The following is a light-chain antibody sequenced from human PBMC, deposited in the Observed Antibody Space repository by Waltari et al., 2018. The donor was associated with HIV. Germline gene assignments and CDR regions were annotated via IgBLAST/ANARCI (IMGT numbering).Light chain of an antibody. CDR3: QAWNSSFYV. J-gene: IGLJ1*01. CDR2: QDS. V-gene: IGLV3-1*01. CDR1: KLGDQY. Sequence: SYELTQPPSVSVSPGQTASITCSGDKLGDQYACWYQQKLGQSPVLVIYQDSKRPSGIPERFSGSNSGNTATLTISGTQAMDEADYYCQAWNSSFYVFGTGTKVTVL.